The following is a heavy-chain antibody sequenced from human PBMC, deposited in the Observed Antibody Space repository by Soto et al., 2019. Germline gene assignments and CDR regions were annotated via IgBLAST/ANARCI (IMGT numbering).Heavy chain of an antibody. J-gene: IGHJ4*02. V-gene: IGHV4-4*02. CDR3: ARDPEPGNDYVWGSYRFGPYARTPYYFDY. CDR2: IYHSGST. D-gene: IGHD3-16*02. Sequence: SETLSLTCAVSGGSISSSNWWSWVRQPPGKGLEWIGEIYHSGSTNYNPSLKSRVTISVDKSKNQFSLKLGSVTAADTAVYYCARDPEPGNDYVWGSYRFGPYARTPYYFDYWGQGTLVTVSS. CDR1: GGSISSSNW.